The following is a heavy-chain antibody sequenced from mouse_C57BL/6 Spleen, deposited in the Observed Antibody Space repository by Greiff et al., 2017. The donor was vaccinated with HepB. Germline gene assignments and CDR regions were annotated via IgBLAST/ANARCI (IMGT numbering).Heavy chain of an antibody. CDR3: ARAPAAQGFDY. D-gene: IGHD3-2*02. CDR1: GFTFSDYY. J-gene: IGHJ2*01. V-gene: IGHV5-16*01. CDR2: INYDGSST. Sequence: EVQLVESEGGLVQPGSSMKLSCTASGFTFSDYYMAWVRQVPEKGLEWVANINYDGSSTYYLDSLKSRFIISRDNAKNILYLQMSSLKSEDTATYYCARAPAAQGFDYWGQGTTLTVSS.